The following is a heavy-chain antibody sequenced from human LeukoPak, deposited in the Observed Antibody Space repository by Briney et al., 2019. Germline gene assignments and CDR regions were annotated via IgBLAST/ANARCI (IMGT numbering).Heavy chain of an antibody. CDR1: GGSISSGGYY. Sequence: SETLSLTCTVSGGSISSGGYYWSWIRQPPGRGLEWIGSIYYSGSTYYNPSLKSRVTISVDTSKNQFSLKLSSVTAADTAVYYCARIERYYYGMDVWGQGTTVTVSS. CDR3: ARIERYYYGMDV. V-gene: IGHV4-39*01. CDR2: IYYSGST. J-gene: IGHJ6*02. D-gene: IGHD1-1*01.